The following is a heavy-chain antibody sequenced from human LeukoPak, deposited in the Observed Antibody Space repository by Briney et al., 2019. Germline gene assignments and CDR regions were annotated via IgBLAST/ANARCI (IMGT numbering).Heavy chain of an antibody. V-gene: IGHV3-23*01. CDR3: APDPAEYYFDY. CDR1: GFTFSSYG. CDR2: ISGNGGNT. Sequence: GGSLRLSCAASGFTFSSYGMSWVRQAPGKGLEWVSGISGNGGNTYYADSVKGRFTISRDNAKNSLYLQMNSLRAEDTAVYYCAPDPAEYYFDYWGQGTLVIVSS. J-gene: IGHJ4*02.